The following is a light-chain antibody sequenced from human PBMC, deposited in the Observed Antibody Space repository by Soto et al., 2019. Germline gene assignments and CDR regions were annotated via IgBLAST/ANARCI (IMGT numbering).Light chain of an antibody. J-gene: IGLJ1*01. CDR2: EVS. V-gene: IGLV2-8*01. CDR1: SSDVGAYDS. CDR3: SSYAGSNNYV. Sequence: QSALTQTPSASGSPGQLVTISCTGTSSDVGAYDSVSWYQHHPGKAPKALIYEVSKRPSGVPDRFSGSKSGNTASLTVSGLQAEDEADYFCSSYAGSNNYVFGTGTKVTAL.